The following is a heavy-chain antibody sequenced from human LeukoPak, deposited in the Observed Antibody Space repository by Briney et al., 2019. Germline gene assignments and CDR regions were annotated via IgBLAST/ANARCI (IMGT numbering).Heavy chain of an antibody. CDR3: ARLSRSIAAAGTENSAVVYFDY. D-gene: IGHD6-13*01. CDR1: GGSFSVYY. J-gene: IGHJ4*02. V-gene: IGHV4-34*01. Sequence: SETLSLTCAVYGGSFSVYYWSWIRQPPGKGLEWIGEINHSGSTNYNPSLKSRVTISVDTSKNQFSLKLSSVTAADTAVYYCARLSRSIAAAGTENSAVVYFDYWGQGTLVTVSS. CDR2: INHSGST.